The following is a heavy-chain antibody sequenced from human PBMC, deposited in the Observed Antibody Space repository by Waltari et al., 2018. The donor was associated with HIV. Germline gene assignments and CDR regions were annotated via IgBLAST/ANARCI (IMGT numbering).Heavy chain of an antibody. CDR3: AKTGYGDYGRDD. CDR1: GFTFSRYG. J-gene: IGHJ4*02. V-gene: IGHV3-30*18. D-gene: IGHD4-17*01. CDR2: ISYDGSNK. Sequence: QVQLVEYGGGVVQPGRSLRLSCAASGFTFSRYGMHWVRQAPGKGLEWVAVISYDGSNKFYTDSVKGRFTISRDNSKNTLYLQMNSLRAEDTAVYYCAKTGYGDYGRDDWGQGTLVTVSS.